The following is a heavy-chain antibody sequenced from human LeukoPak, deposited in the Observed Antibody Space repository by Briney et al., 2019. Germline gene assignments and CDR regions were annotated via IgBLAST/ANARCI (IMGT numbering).Heavy chain of an antibody. CDR2: ISYDGSSK. V-gene: IGHV3-30*18. CDR3: AKDIVGATTPNFDY. J-gene: IGHJ4*02. Sequence: PGRSLRLSCAASGFTFSSYGMHWVRQAPGKGLEWVAVISYDGSSKYYADSVKGRFTISRDNSKNTLYLQMNSLRAEDTAVYYCAKDIVGATTPNFDYWGQGTLVTVSS. D-gene: IGHD1-26*01. CDR1: GFTFSSYG.